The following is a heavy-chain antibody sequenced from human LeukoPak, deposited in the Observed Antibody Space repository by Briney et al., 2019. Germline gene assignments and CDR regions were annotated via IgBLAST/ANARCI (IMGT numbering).Heavy chain of an antibody. Sequence: PGGSLRLSCEATGFTFSSYWMHWVRQGPGKGLVWVSRINPDGSSTTYADSVRGRFTISRDNAKNTVYLQMNSLRAEDTAMYYCARSDYYDRRGYYYGYWGQGSLVTVSS. CDR2: INPDGSST. CDR1: GFTFSSYW. D-gene: IGHD3-22*01. CDR3: ARSDYYDRRGYYYGY. J-gene: IGHJ4*02. V-gene: IGHV3-74*01.